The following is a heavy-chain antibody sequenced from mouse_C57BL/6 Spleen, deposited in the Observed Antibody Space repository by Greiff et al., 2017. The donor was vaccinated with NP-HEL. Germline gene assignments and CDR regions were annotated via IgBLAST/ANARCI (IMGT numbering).Heavy chain of an antibody. CDR1: GYTFTSYT. D-gene: IGHD2-3*01. CDR2: INPSSGYT. Sequence: QVQLQQSGAELARPGASVKMSCKASGYTFTSYTMHWVKQRPGQGLDWIGYINPSSGYTKYNQKFKDKATLTADKSSSTAYMQLSSLTSEDSAVYYCARGDGYYFDYWGQGTTLTVSS. CDR3: ARGDGYYFDY. V-gene: IGHV1-4*01. J-gene: IGHJ2*01.